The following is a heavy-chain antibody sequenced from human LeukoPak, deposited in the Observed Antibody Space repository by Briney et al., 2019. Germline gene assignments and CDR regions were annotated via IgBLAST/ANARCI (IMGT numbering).Heavy chain of an antibody. D-gene: IGHD3-22*01. CDR2: IYYSGST. CDR3: ARETHYYDSSGSHNWFDP. J-gene: IGHJ5*02. Sequence: SETLSLTCTVSGGSISSYYWSWIRQPPGKGLEWIGYIYYSGSTNYNPSLKSRVTISVDTSKNQFSLKPSSVTAADTAVYYCARETHYYDSSGSHNWFDPWGQGTLVTVSS. CDR1: GGSISSYY. V-gene: IGHV4-59*01.